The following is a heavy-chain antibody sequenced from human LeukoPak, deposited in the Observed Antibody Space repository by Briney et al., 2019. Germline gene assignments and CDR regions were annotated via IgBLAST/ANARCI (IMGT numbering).Heavy chain of an antibody. D-gene: IGHD3-22*01. Sequence: PGGTLRLSCTAPGFTFSSYGMTCVRQAPGKGLEWVSAISGSGGSTYYADSVKGRFTISRDTSKNTLYLQMNSLRAADTAVYYCAKAAGYDSRDDAFDIWGQGTMVTVSS. CDR2: ISGSGGST. CDR1: GFTFSSYG. V-gene: IGHV3-23*01. CDR3: AKAAGYDSRDDAFDI. J-gene: IGHJ3*02.